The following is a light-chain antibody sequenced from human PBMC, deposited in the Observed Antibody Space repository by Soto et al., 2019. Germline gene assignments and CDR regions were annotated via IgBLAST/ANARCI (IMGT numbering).Light chain of an antibody. CDR3: SSYTSTSTL. V-gene: IGLV2-14*01. J-gene: IGLJ3*02. Sequence: QSALTQPASVSGSPGQSITISCTGTSNDVGAYKYVSWYQQLPGKAPKLMIYEVSNRPSGVSNRFSGSNSGNTASLTISGLQAEDEADYYCSSYTSTSTLFGGGTKLTVL. CDR1: SNDVGAYKY. CDR2: EVS.